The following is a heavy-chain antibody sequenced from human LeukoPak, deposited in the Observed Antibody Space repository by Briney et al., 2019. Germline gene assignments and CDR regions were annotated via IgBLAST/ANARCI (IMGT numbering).Heavy chain of an antibody. CDR3: AKQLGYCSDGSCYFPY. D-gene: IGHD2-15*01. Sequence: GGSLRLFCAASGFPFSSSAMSWVRQAPGKGLEGVAAISNNGGYTYYADSVQGRFTTSRDNSKSTLCLQMNSLRAEDTAVYYCAKQLGYCSDGSCYFPYWGQGTLVTVSS. CDR2: ISNNGGYT. CDR1: GFPFSSSA. V-gene: IGHV3-23*01. J-gene: IGHJ4*02.